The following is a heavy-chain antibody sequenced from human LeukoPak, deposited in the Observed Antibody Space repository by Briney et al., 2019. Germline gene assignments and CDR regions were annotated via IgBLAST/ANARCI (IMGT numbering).Heavy chain of an antibody. CDR2: TGVDNSNT. J-gene: IGHJ4*02. D-gene: IGHD7-27*01. V-gene: IGHV1-18*01. CDR1: GYTFTSYV. Sequence: ASVKVSCKASGYTFTSYVISWVRQAPGQGLEWMGWTGVDNSNTSYAQKRQGRITMATATPTSKGYKELRTLRADDTAVYCCARGLGGRLGGFDYWGQGTLVTVSS. CDR3: ARGLGGRLGGFDY.